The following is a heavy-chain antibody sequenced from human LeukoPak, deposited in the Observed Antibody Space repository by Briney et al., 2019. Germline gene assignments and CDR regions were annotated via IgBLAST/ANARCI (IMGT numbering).Heavy chain of an antibody. D-gene: IGHD2-2*01. Sequence: SVKVSCKASGGTFSSYAISWVRQAPGQGLEWMGGIIPIFGTANYAQKFQGRVTIAADESTSTAYMELSSLRSEDTAVYYCASRRTSSSYYFDYWGQGTLVTVSS. CDR3: ASRRTSSSYYFDY. J-gene: IGHJ4*02. CDR2: IIPIFGTA. CDR1: GGTFSSYA. V-gene: IGHV1-69*01.